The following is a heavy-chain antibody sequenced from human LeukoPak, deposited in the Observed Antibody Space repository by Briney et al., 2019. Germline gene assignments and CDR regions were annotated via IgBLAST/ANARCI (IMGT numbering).Heavy chain of an antibody. CDR1: GFTFSNFA. Sequence: GGSLRLSCAASGFTFSNFATSWVRQTPGKGLQWVSSISASRGNTYYADSVKGRFTISRDNSNNLLHLQMNSLRAEDSALYYCAKDLGNTVFGVVIPLRGAFDVWGQGTMVTVS. J-gene: IGHJ3*01. CDR2: ISASRGNT. CDR3: AKDLGNTVFGVVIPLRGAFDV. D-gene: IGHD3-3*01. V-gene: IGHV3-23*01.